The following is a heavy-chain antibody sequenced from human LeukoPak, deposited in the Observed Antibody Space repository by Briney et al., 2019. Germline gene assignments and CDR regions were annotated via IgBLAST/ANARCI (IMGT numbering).Heavy chain of an antibody. CDR1: GYTFTGYY. CDR3: ARDLRQSSSWYWLDP. V-gene: IGHV1-2*06. CDR2: INPNSGGT. Sequence: VASVKVSCKASGYTFTGYYMHWVRQAPGQGLEWMGRINPNSGGTNYAQKFQGRVTMTRDTSISTAYMELSRLRSDDTAVYYCARDLRQSSSWYWLDPWGQGTLVTVSS. D-gene: IGHD6-13*01. J-gene: IGHJ5*02.